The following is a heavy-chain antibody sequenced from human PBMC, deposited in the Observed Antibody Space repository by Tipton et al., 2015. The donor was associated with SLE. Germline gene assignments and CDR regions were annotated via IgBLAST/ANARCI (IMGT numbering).Heavy chain of an antibody. CDR2: INWNGGST. Sequence: LSLTCAASGFTFGDYAMNWVRQAPGKGLEWVSGINWNGGSTYYADSVKGRFTISRDNAKNSLYLQMNSLRVEDTALYYCARLLSPYGMDVWGQGTTVTVSS. V-gene: IGHV3-20*04. D-gene: IGHD2/OR15-2a*01. CDR1: GFTFGDYA. CDR3: ARLLSPYGMDV. J-gene: IGHJ6*02.